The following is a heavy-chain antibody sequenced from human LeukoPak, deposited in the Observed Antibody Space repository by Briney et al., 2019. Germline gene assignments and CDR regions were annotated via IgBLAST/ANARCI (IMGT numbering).Heavy chain of an antibody. V-gene: IGHV3-30-3*01. J-gene: IGHJ6*04. Sequence: PGGSLRLSCAASGFTFSSYAMHWVRQAPGKGLEWVAVISYDGSNKYYADSVEGRFTISRDNSKNTLYLQMNSLRAEDTAVYYCARQRPRRDSSGYHYYYGMDVWGKGTTVTVSS. CDR2: ISYDGSNK. D-gene: IGHD3-22*01. CDR3: ARQRPRRDSSGYHYYYGMDV. CDR1: GFTFSSYA.